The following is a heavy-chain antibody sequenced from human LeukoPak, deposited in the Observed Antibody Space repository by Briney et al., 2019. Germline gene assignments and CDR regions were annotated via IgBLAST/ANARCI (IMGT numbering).Heavy chain of an antibody. J-gene: IGHJ6*03. CDR2: ISGSGVST. Sequence: PGGSLRLSCAASGFRFSSYAMSWVRQAPGKGLEWVSAISGSGVSTYYADSVKGRFTVSRDNSKNTLYLQMSSLRAEDTAVYYCAKCPLSGSHYYMDVWGKGTTVTVSS. D-gene: IGHD3-10*01. CDR3: AKCPLSGSHYYMDV. V-gene: IGHV3-23*01. CDR1: GFRFSSYA.